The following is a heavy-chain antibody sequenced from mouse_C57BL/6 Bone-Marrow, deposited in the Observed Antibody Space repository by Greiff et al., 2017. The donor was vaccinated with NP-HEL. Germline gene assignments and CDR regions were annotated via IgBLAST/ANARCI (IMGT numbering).Heavy chain of an antibody. D-gene: IGHD2-4*01. CDR3: ARAYDYEFAY. CDR1: GFTFSSYA. CDR2: ISDGGSYT. V-gene: IGHV5-4*01. J-gene: IGHJ3*01. Sequence: DVHLVESGGGLVKPGGSLKLSCAASGFTFSSYAMSWVRQTPEKRLEWVATISDGGSYTYYPDNVKGRFTISRDNAKNNLYLQMSHLKSEDTAMYYCARAYDYEFAYWGQGTLVTVSA.